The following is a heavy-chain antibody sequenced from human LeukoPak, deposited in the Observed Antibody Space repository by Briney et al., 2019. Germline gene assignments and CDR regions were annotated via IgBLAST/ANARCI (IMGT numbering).Heavy chain of an antibody. J-gene: IGHJ4*02. Sequence: GGSLRLSCAASGFTFSSSAMSWVRQAPGKGLEWVSSIIVSGGSTYYADSVQGRFTISRDNSKNTLYLQINSLRAEDTAVYYCAKRAYFDYWGQGTLVTVSS. V-gene: IGHV3-23*01. CDR3: AKRAYFDY. CDR2: IIVSGGST. CDR1: GFTFSSSA.